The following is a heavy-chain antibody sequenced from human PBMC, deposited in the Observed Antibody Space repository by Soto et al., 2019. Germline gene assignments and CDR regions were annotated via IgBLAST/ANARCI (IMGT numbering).Heavy chain of an antibody. CDR3: ATQKGTVAGTFDY. D-gene: IGHD6-19*01. J-gene: IGHJ4*02. V-gene: IGHV1-2*02. CDR2: INPNSGGT. CDR1: GYTFTGYY. Sequence: ASVKVSCKASGYTFTGYYMHWVRQAPGQGLEWMGWINPNSGGTDYAQKFQGRVTMTRDTSISTAYMELSRLRSDDTAVYYCATQKGTVAGTFDYWGQGTLVTVSS.